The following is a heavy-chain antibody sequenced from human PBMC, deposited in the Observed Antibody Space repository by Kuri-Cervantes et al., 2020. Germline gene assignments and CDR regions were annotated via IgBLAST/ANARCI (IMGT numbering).Heavy chain of an antibody. J-gene: IGHJ4*02. D-gene: IGHD6-19*01. Sequence: GESLKISCAASGFTFSSYWMHWVRQAPGKGLVWVSRISSDGSSTIYADSVKGRFTISRDNAKNTLSLQMNSLRVEDTALYYCARAWEGAVAGTLDYWGQGSWVTVSS. CDR1: GFTFSSYW. CDR3: ARAWEGAVAGTLDY. V-gene: IGHV3-74*01. CDR2: ISSDGSST.